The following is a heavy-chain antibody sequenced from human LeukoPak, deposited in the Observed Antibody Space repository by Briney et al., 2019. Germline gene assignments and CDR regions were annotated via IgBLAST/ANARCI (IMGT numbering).Heavy chain of an antibody. CDR1: GFTVSSNY. V-gene: IGHV3-74*01. CDR2: INSDGSST. Sequence: PGGSLRLSCAASGFTVSSNYMTWVRQAPGKGLVWVSRINSDGSSTSYADSVKGRFTISRGNAKNTLYLQMSSLRAEDTAVYYCAVTVTGGIDYWGQGTLVTVSS. D-gene: IGHD4-17*01. CDR3: AVTVTGGIDY. J-gene: IGHJ4*02.